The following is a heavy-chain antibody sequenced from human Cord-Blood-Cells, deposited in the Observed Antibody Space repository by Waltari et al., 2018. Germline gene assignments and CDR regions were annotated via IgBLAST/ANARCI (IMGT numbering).Heavy chain of an antibody. V-gene: IGHV4-34*01. CDR1: GGSVSGYY. J-gene: IGHJ3*02. Sequence: QVQLQQWGAGLLKPSETLSLTCAVYGGSVSGYYWSWIRQPPGKGLDWIGEINHSGSTNYNPSLKSRVTISVDTSKNQFSLKLSSVTAADTAVYYCARPWGSSWYAFDIWGQGTMVTVSS. CDR3: ARPWGSSWYAFDI. CDR2: INHSGST. D-gene: IGHD6-13*01.